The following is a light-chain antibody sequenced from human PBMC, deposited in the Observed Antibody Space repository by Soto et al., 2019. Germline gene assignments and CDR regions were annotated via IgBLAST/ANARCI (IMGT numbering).Light chain of an antibody. CDR2: GAS. CDR1: QSVSNY. CDR3: QQSAGSPWT. Sequence: EIVLTQSPGTLSLSPGERASLSCRASQSVSNYLAWYQQRPGQAPRLLLYGASYRATGIPDRFSGSGSGTDFTLTISRLEPEDFAVYYCQQSAGSPWTFGQGTKVEIK. V-gene: IGKV3-20*01. J-gene: IGKJ1*01.